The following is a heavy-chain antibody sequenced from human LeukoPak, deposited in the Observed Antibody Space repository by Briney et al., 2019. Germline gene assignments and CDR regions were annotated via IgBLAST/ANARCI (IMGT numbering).Heavy chain of an antibody. V-gene: IGHV1-69*04. CDR3: ARQGSKVYYYGSEIFDY. CDR1: GGTFSSYA. D-gene: IGHD3-10*01. Sequence: SVKVSCKASGGTFSSYAISWVRQAPGQGLEWMGRITPILGIANYAQKFQGRVTITADKSTSTAYMELSSLRSEDTAVYYCARQGSKVYYYGSEIFDYWGQGTLVTVSS. J-gene: IGHJ4*02. CDR2: ITPILGIA.